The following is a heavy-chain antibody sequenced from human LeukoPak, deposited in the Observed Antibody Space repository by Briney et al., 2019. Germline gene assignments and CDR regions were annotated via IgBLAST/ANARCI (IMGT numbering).Heavy chain of an antibody. Sequence: SETLSLTCTVSGGSISSSRYYWGCIRQPPGKGLECIGSIYYSGSTYYNPSLKSRVTISVDTSKNQFSLKLSSVTAADTAVYYCARESSGSPNAFDIWGQGTMVTVSS. CDR3: ARESSGSPNAFDI. CDR2: IYYSGST. J-gene: IGHJ3*02. V-gene: IGHV4-39*07. CDR1: GGSISSSRYY. D-gene: IGHD3-10*01.